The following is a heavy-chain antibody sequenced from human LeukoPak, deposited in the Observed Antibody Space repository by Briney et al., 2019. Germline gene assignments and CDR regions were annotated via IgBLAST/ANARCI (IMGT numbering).Heavy chain of an antibody. Sequence: PGGSLRLSCAASGFAFNNYAMTWVRQAPGKGLGWVSNINDNGGQRHYADSVKGRFTISRDNSKNTLFLQMDSLRAEDTAVYYCAKTQWKVGATDYFDYWGQGILVTVSS. CDR1: GFAFNNYA. CDR2: INDNGGQR. V-gene: IGHV3-23*01. J-gene: IGHJ4*02. D-gene: IGHD1-26*01. CDR3: AKTQWKVGATDYFDY.